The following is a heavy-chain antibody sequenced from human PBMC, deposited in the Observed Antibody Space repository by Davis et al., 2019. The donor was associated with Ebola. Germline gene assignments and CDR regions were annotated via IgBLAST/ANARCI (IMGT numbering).Heavy chain of an antibody. Sequence: SLKISCAASGFTFSSYSMNWVRQAPGKGLEWVSGISWNSGSIGYADSVKGRFTISRDNAKNSLYLQMNSLRAEDTALYYCAKDRLGIAVAGFDYWGQGTLVTVSS. V-gene: IGHV3-9*01. CDR1: GFTFSSYS. CDR3: AKDRLGIAVAGFDY. D-gene: IGHD6-19*01. J-gene: IGHJ4*02. CDR2: ISWNSGSI.